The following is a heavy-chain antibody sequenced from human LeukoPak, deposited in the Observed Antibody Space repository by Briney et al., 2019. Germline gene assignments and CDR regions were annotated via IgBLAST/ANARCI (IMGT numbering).Heavy chain of an antibody. CDR1: GFTFSSYW. Sequence: TGGSLRLSCAASGFTFSSYWMSWVRQAPGKGLEWVANIKEDGSDKKYVDSVKGRFTTSRDNAKNSLYLQMNSLRAEDTAVYYCARKPDYYGADYWGQGTLVTVSS. CDR3: ARKPDYYGADY. D-gene: IGHD3-10*01. V-gene: IGHV3-7*04. J-gene: IGHJ4*02. CDR2: IKEDGSDK.